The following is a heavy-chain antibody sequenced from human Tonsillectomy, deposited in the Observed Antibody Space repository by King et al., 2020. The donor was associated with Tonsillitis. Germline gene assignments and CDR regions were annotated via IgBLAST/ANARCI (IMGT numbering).Heavy chain of an antibody. V-gene: IGHV3-30-3*01. CDR2: ISYDGSNK. D-gene: IGHD3-3*01. CDR1: GFTFSSYA. J-gene: IGHJ4*02. Sequence: VQLVESGGGVVQPGRSLRLSCAASGFTFSSYAMHWVRQAPGKGLEWVAVISYDGSNKYYGDSVKGRFTISRDNSKNTLYLQMNSLRAEETAVYYCARSTYYDFWSGSTFDYWGQGTLVTVSS. CDR3: ARSTYYDFWSGSTFDY.